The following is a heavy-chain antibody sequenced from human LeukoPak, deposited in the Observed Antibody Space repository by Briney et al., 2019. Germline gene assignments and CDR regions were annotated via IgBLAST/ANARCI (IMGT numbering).Heavy chain of an antibody. Sequence: GGSLRLSCAASGFTFSIYAMNWVRQAPGKGLEWVSVISGRGEHTYYADSVKGRFTISRDNSNNTLYLQMNSLRAEDAAVYYCAKLAIVATSDYWGQGTLVTVSS. D-gene: IGHD5-12*01. CDR1: GFTFSIYA. CDR2: ISGRGEHT. CDR3: AKLAIVATSDY. V-gene: IGHV3-23*01. J-gene: IGHJ4*02.